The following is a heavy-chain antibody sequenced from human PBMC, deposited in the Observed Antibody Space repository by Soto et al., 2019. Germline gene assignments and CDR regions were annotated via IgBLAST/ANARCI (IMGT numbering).Heavy chain of an antibody. D-gene: IGHD3-16*01. Sequence: ASVKVSCKASGYSFTNNDVSWVRQATGQGLVWMGWMNPGSGDTGYAQKFQGRVTMTRDISIAAAYMELSSLRSDDTAIYYFARMETFGSLNWFDPWGPGTLVTVFS. V-gene: IGHV1-8*01. CDR2: MNPGSGDT. CDR3: ARMETFGSLNWFDP. J-gene: IGHJ5*02. CDR1: GYSFTNND.